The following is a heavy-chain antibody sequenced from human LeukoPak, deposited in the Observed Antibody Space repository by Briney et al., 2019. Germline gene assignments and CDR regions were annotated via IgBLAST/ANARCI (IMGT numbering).Heavy chain of an antibody. CDR3: ARHLRYFDWLPTRGSFDY. D-gene: IGHD3-9*01. J-gene: IGHJ4*02. Sequence: KSSETLSLTCTGSGYSISSGYYWGWIRQPPGKGLEWIGSIYHSGSTYYNPSLKSRVTISVDTSKNQFSLKLSSVTAADTAVYYCARHLRYFDWLPTRGSFDYWGQGTLVTVSS. CDR2: IYHSGST. CDR1: GYSISSGYY. V-gene: IGHV4-38-2*02.